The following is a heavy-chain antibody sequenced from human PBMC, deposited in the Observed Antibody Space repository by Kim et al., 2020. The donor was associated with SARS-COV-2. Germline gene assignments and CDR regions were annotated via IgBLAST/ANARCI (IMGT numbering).Heavy chain of an antibody. J-gene: IGHJ4*02. D-gene: IGHD2-15*01. Sequence: CAHAVQGRFTISRAHSKNTLYLRMNSLRAEDTALYYCAKDNGAGDIALDYWGQGTLVTVSS. CDR3: AKDNGAGDIALDY. V-gene: IGHV3-23*01.